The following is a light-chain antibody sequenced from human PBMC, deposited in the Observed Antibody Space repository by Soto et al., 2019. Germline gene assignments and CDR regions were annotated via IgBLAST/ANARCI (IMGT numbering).Light chain of an antibody. J-gene: IGKJ1*01. CDR2: DAS. V-gene: IGKV3-11*01. Sequence: EIVLTQSPATLSLSPGERATLSCRASQSVSSYLAWYQQKPGQAPRLLIYDASSRATGIPARFSGSGSGTEFTLTISSLQPDDFATYYCQHYNSYSEAFGQGTKVDIK. CDR3: QHYNSYSEA. CDR1: QSVSSY.